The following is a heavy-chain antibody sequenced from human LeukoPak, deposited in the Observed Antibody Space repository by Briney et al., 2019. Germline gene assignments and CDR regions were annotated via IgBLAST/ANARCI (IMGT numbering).Heavy chain of an antibody. D-gene: IGHD3-10*01. CDR2: IIPILGIA. Sequence: ASVKVSCKASGGTFSSYAISWVRQAPGQGLEWMGRIIPILGIANYAQKFQGRVTITADKSTSTAYMELSSLRSEDTAVYYCARDRYYGSGKVVDYWGQGTLVTVSS. V-gene: IGHV1-69*04. CDR1: GGTFSSYA. CDR3: ARDRYYGSGKVVDY. J-gene: IGHJ4*02.